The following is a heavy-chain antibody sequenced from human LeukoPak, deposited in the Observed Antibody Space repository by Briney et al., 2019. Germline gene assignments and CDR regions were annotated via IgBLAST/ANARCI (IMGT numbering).Heavy chain of an antibody. CDR1: GYTLTELS. Sequence: GASVKVSCKVSGYTLTELSMHWVRQAPGKGLEWMGGFDPEDGETIYAQKFQGRVTMTEDTSTDTAYMELSSLRSEDTAVYYCATTTADIVPTIYQGYYFDYWGQGTLVTVSS. J-gene: IGHJ4*02. V-gene: IGHV1-24*01. CDR3: ATTTADIVPTIYQGYYFDY. D-gene: IGHD5-12*01. CDR2: FDPEDGET.